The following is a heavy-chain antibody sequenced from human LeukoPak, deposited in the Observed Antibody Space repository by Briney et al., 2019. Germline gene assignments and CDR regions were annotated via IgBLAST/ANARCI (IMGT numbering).Heavy chain of an antibody. CDR3: ARGRGDSSSWYFDY. V-gene: IGHV3-7*01. Sequence: PGGSLRLSCATSGFTFSNFWMTWVRQAPGKGLEWVANVKQDGSEKSCVDSVKSRFTISRDNAKNSLYLQMNSLRVEDTAVYYCARGRGDSSSWYFDYWGQGTLVTVSS. CDR2: VKQDGSEK. J-gene: IGHJ4*02. D-gene: IGHD6-13*01. CDR1: GFTFSNFW.